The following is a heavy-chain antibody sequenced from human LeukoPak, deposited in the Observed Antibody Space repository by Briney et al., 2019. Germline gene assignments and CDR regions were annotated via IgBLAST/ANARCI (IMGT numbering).Heavy chain of an antibody. CDR3: TRLMYYDYVWGSYPLGPFDY. J-gene: IGHJ4*02. CDR1: GGSISSSSYY. Sequence: SETLSLTCTVSGGSISSSSYYWGWIRQPPGKGLEWIGSINYSGSTYYNPSLKSRVTISVDTSKNQVSLKLNSVTAADTAVHYCTRLMYYDYVWGSYPLGPFDYWGQGTLVTVSS. CDR2: INYSGST. V-gene: IGHV4-39*01. D-gene: IGHD3-16*01.